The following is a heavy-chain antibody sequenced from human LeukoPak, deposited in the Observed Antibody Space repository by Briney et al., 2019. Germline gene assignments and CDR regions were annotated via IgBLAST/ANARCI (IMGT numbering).Heavy chain of an antibody. CDR2: IIPIFGTA. Sequence: ATVKVSFKASGGTFSSYAINWVRQAPGQGLEWMGGIIPIFGTANYAQKFQGRVTITTDESTSTAYMELSSLRSEDTAVYSCARGAAMATTYYYYMDVWGKGTTVTVSS. J-gene: IGHJ6*03. V-gene: IGHV1-69*05. D-gene: IGHD5-18*01. CDR3: ARGAAMATTYYYYMDV. CDR1: GGTFSSYA.